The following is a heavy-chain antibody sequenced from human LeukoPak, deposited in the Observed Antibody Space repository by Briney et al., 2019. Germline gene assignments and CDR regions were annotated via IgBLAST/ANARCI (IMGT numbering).Heavy chain of an antibody. D-gene: IGHD4-17*01. J-gene: IGHJ6*02. CDR2: INPNSGGT. V-gene: IGHV1-2*06. CDR3: ARAHSKETIHYYYYYSMDD. Sequence: GASVKVSCKASGYTFTGYYMHWVRQATGQGLEWMGRINPNSGGTNYAQKSQGRVTITRDTSISTAYMELSRLRTDDTAMYYCARAHSKETIHYYYYYSMDDWGQGTTVTVSS. CDR1: GYTFTGYY.